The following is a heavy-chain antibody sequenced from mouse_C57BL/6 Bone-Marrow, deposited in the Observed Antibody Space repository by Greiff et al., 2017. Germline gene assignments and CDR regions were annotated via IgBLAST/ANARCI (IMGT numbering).Heavy chain of an antibody. CDR2: IDPENGDT. D-gene: IGHD2-12*01. V-gene: IGHV14-4*01. Sequence: EVQLQESGAELVRPGASVKLSCPASGFNIKDDYMPWVKQRPEQGLEWIGWIDPENGDTEYASKFQGKATITADTSSNTAYLQLSSLTSEDTAVYYCTTSYTPAMDYWGQGTSVTVSS. CDR3: TTSYTPAMDY. CDR1: GFNIKDDY. J-gene: IGHJ4*01.